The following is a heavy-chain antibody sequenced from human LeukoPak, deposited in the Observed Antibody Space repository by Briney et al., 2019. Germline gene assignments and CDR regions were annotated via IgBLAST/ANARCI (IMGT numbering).Heavy chain of an antibody. D-gene: IGHD3-22*01. CDR3: ARGYYYDSRPCDY. CDR1: GFTFSSYV. Sequence: GGSLRLSCAASGFTFSSYVMHWVRQAPGKGLDWVAVISFDGSNKFYADSVKGRFTIYRDNSKNTLYLQMNSLRAEDTAVYYCARGYYYDSRPCDYWGQGTLVTVSS. CDR2: ISFDGSNK. J-gene: IGHJ4*02. V-gene: IGHV3-30-3*01.